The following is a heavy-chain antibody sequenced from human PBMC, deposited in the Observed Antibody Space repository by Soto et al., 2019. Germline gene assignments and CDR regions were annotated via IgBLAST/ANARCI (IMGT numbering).Heavy chain of an antibody. D-gene: IGHD1-26*01. CDR3: ARSLGATDDY. CDR2: ISYDGSNK. J-gene: IGHJ4*02. CDR1: GFTFSSYA. Sequence: PGGSLRLSCAASGFTFSSYAMHWVRQAPGKGLEWVAVISYDGSNKYYADSVKGRFTISRDNSKNTLYLQMNSLRAEDTAVYYCARSLGATDDYWGQGTLVTVSS. V-gene: IGHV3-30-3*01.